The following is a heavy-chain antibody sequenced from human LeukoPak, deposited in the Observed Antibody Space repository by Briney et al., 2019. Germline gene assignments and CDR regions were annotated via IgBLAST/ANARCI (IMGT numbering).Heavy chain of an antibody. CDR2: INPNSGGT. CDR3: ARDWLLRYSQGGFDN. V-gene: IGHV1-2*02. J-gene: IGHJ4*02. CDR1: GYTFTDYY. D-gene: IGHD3-9*01. Sequence: GASVTVSFMASGYTFTDYYMHWVRQAPGQGVAWMGWINPNSGGTNYGEKFQGRVTMTRDTSISTAYMELSRLRSDDTAMYYCARDWLLRYSQGGFDNWGRGTLVSVSS.